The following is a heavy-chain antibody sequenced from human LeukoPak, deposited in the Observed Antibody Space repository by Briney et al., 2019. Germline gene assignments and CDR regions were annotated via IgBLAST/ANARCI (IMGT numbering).Heavy chain of an antibody. Sequence: ASVKVSCKASGYTLTGYYMHWVRQAPGQGLEWMGWINPNSGGTNYAQKFQGRVTMTRDTSISTAYMELSRLRSDDTAVYYCASAHGSSWYQFDYWGQGTLVTVSS. CDR2: INPNSGGT. J-gene: IGHJ4*02. CDR1: GYTLTGYY. V-gene: IGHV1-2*02. D-gene: IGHD6-13*01. CDR3: ASAHGSSWYQFDY.